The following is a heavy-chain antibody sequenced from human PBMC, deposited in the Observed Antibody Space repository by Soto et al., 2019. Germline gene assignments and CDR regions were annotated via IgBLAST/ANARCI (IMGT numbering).Heavy chain of an antibody. CDR2: IYSGGST. CDR3: ARGGEYSSGWSKLHY. D-gene: IGHD6-19*01. J-gene: IGHJ4*02. CDR1: GFTVSSNY. Sequence: EVQLVESGGGLVQPGGSLRLSCAASGFTVSSNYMSWVRQAPGKGLEWVSVIYSGGSTYYADSVKGRFTISRHNSKNTLYLQMNSLRAEDTAVYYCARGGEYSSGWSKLHYWGQGTLVTVSS. V-gene: IGHV3-53*04.